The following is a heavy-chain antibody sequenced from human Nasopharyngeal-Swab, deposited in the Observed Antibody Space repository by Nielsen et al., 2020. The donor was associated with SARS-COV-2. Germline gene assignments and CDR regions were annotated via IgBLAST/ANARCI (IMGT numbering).Heavy chain of an antibody. D-gene: IGHD6-19*01. V-gene: IGHV3-23*01. J-gene: IGHJ1*01. Sequence: GASLTLSCAASGFTFSSYAMSWVRQAPGKGLEWVSSISGSGDTTYCADSVNGRFTLSRDNSKNTLYLQLNSLRAEDTAVYYCAKGAVGGAVAGTQYFQHWGQGTQVTVSS. CDR3: AKGAVGGAVAGTQYFQH. CDR1: GFTFSSYA. CDR2: ISGSGDTT.